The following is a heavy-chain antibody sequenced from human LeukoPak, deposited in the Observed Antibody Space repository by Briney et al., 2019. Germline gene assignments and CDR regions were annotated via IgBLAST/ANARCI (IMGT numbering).Heavy chain of an antibody. Sequence: SETLSLTCTVSGGSISSGGYYWSWIRQHPGKGLEWIGYIYYSGSTYYNPSLKSRVTISVDTSKNQFSLKLSSVTAADTAVYYCARVGFNSGWHNQVHYFYGMDVWGQGTTVIVSS. J-gene: IGHJ6*02. CDR1: GGSISSGGYY. V-gene: IGHV4-31*03. CDR3: ARVGFNSGWHNQVHYFYGMDV. D-gene: IGHD5-12*01. CDR2: IYYSGST.